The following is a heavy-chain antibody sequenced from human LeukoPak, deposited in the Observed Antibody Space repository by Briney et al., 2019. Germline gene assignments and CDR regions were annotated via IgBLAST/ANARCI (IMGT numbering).Heavy chain of an antibody. CDR3: TTYSDITGSFDH. V-gene: IGHV4-59*01. D-gene: IGHD3-22*01. CDR1: GASISSYY. J-gene: IGHJ4*02. Sequence: PSETLSPTCTVSGASISSYYWSWIRQPPGKGLEWIGYTFRSVTTKYHPSLQSRVSISLDTSKNQFSLDMTSVTVADTAVYYCTTYSDITGSFDHWGQGTLVTVSS. CDR2: TFRSVTT.